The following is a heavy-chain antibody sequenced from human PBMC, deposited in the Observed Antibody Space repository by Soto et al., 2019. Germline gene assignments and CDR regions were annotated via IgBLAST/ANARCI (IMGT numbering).Heavy chain of an antibody. Sequence: EVQLVESGGGLVQPGGSLRLSCAASVFTFSSYAMHWVRQAPGKGLEYVSAISSNGGSTYYANSVKGRFTISRDNSKNTLYLQMGSLRAEDMAVYYCARGYDSSGYYPTFDYWGQGTLVTVSS. J-gene: IGHJ4*02. CDR1: VFTFSSYA. V-gene: IGHV3-64*01. CDR2: ISSNGGST. CDR3: ARGYDSSGYYPTFDY. D-gene: IGHD3-22*01.